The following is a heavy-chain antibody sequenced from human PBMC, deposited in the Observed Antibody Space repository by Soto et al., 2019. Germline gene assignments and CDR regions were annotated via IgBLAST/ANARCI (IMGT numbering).Heavy chain of an antibody. Sequence: EVQLVESGGTLVQPGGSLRLSCEASGFIVSSKYMSWVRQAPGKGLEWVSVIYSDGTTNYADSVKGRFTISRDNSKNTVYLQVNSLRAEDTAAYHCARGFCSGNYYGLVWDYWGQGTLVTVSS. CDR3: ARGFCSGNYYGLVWDY. J-gene: IGHJ4*02. CDR1: GFIVSSKY. CDR2: IYSDGTT. V-gene: IGHV3-66*01. D-gene: IGHD1-26*01.